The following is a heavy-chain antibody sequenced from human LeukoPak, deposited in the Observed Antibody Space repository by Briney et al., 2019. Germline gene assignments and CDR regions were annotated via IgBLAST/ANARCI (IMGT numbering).Heavy chain of an antibody. V-gene: IGHV1-46*01. J-gene: IGHJ4*02. Sequence: ASVKVSCKASGGTFSSYAISWVRQAPGQGLEWMGIINPSGGSTSYAQKFQGRVTMTRDTSTSTVYMELSSLRSEDTAVYYCAKVGSRLFGVLIPLSFDYWGQGTLITVSS. CDR2: INPSGGST. D-gene: IGHD3-3*01. CDR3: AKVGSRLFGVLIPLSFDY. CDR1: GGTFSSYA.